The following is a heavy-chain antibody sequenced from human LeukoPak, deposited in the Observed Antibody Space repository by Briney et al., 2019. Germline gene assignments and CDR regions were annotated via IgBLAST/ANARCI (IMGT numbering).Heavy chain of an antibody. CDR2: INPNSGGT. Sequence: ASVKVSCKASGYTFTGYYMHWVRQAPGQGLEWMGWINPNSGGTNYAQKFQGRVTMTRDTSISTAYMELSRLRSDDTAVYYCARDSGEGLLWFGELFSGYGMDVWGQGTTVTVSS. CDR1: GYTFTGYY. D-gene: IGHD3-10*01. J-gene: IGHJ6*02. V-gene: IGHV1-2*02. CDR3: ARDSGEGLLWFGELFSGYGMDV.